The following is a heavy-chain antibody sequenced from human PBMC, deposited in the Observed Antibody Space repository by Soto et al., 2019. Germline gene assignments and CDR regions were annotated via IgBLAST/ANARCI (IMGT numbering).Heavy chain of an antibody. D-gene: IGHD2-2*01. J-gene: IGHJ4*02. CDR1: GFNFSSYA. CDR2: ISSNGGST. CDR3: AREGYCSSTSCYSFDY. Sequence: GGPQRLPYASSGFNFSSYAMHWVRQAPGKGLEYVSAISSNGGSTYYANSVKGRFTISRDNSKNTLYLQMGSLRAEDMAVYYCAREGYCSSTSCYSFDYWGQGTLVTVSS. V-gene: IGHV3-64*01.